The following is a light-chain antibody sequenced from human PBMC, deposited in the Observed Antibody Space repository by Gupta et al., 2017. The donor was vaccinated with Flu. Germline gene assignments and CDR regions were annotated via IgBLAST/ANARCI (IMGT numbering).Light chain of an antibody. CDR1: QDISNW. J-gene: IGKJ4*01. Sequence: DIQMSQSPSFVSASVGDRVTITCRASQDISNWLAWYQQRPGQAPRLLIYAASTLQSGVPSRFSGSGSGTDFTLTINMMRPEDFATYYCQHDYGFPLSFGEGTKVDIK. V-gene: IGKV1-12*01. CDR3: QHDYGFPLS. CDR2: AAS.